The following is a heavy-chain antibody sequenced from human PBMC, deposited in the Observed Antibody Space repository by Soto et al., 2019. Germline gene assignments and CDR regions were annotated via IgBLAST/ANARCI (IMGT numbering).Heavy chain of an antibody. CDR1: GFSLSTSAEG. V-gene: IGHV2-5*02. J-gene: IGHJ4*02. D-gene: IGHD2-2*01. Sequence: QITLKESGPTLVKPTQTLTLTCTFSGFSLSTSAEGVGWIRQPPGKALEWLALIYWDGDERYSPSLKSRLTITKDTSKNQVVLTMTTMDPADTATYSCANGSCTSADCYPNPYLDYWGQGILVTVSS. CDR2: IYWDGDE. CDR3: ANGSCTSADCYPNPYLDY.